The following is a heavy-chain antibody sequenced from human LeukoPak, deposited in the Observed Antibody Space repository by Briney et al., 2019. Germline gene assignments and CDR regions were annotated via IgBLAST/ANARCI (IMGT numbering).Heavy chain of an antibody. CDR1: GGSFSGYY. CDR3: ARGRSIFGVVTTHRIRD. J-gene: IGHJ4*02. V-gene: IGHV4-34*01. Sequence: KPSETLSLTCALYGGSFSGYYWSWSPHPPGEGRVCFGEINHSGSTNYNPSLKSRVTISVDTSKNQFSLKLSSVTAADTAVYYCARGRSIFGVVTTHRIRDWGQGTLVTVSS. CDR2: INHSGST. D-gene: IGHD3-3*01.